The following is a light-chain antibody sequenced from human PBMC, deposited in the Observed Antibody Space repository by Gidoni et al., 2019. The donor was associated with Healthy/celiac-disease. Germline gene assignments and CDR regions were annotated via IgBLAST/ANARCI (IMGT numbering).Light chain of an antibody. Sequence: QLVLPPSPSASASLGASVKLTCTLSSGHSSYAIAWHQQQPEKGPRYLMKLNSDGSHSKGDGIPDRFSGSSSGAERYLTISSLQSEDEADYYCQTWGTGIVFGGGTKLTVL. J-gene: IGLJ2*01. V-gene: IGLV4-69*01. CDR2: LNSDGSH. CDR3: QTWGTGIV. CDR1: SGHSSYA.